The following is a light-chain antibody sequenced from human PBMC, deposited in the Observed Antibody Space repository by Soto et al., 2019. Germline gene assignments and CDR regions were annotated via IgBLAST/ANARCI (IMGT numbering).Light chain of an antibody. CDR3: QQSGSSPRT. V-gene: IGKV3-20*01. Sequence: EIVLTQSPGTLSLSPGERATLSCRASQSVSNVYLAWYQQKPGQAPRLLIYDASNRATGIPDRFSGSGSGTEFTLTISRLEPEDFAVYYCQQSGSSPRTFGQGTKLEIK. CDR1: QSVSNVY. CDR2: DAS. J-gene: IGKJ2*01.